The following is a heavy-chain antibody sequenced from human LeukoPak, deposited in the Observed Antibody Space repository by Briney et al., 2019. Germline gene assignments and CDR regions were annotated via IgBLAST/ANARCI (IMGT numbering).Heavy chain of an antibody. CDR3: ARELIMDYSKNGGPFDY. CDR2: IKQDGSEK. V-gene: IGHV3-7*01. CDR1: GFTFSSYW. Sequence: PGGSLRLSCAASGFTFSSYWMSWVRQAPGKGLEWVANIKQDGSEKYYVDSVKGRFTVSRDNAKNSLYLQMNSLRAEGTAVYYCARELIMDYSKNGGPFDYWGQGTLVTVSS. J-gene: IGHJ4*02. D-gene: IGHD4-11*01.